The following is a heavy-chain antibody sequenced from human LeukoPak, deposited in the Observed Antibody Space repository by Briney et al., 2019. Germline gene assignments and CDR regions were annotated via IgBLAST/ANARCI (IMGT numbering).Heavy chain of an antibody. Sequence: GGSLRLSCAASGFTFSSYWMHWVRQAPAKGLVWVSRINSDGSSTSYADSVKGRFTIPRDNAKNTLYLQMNSLRAEDTAVYYCARPGYSYGYYFDYWGQGTLVTVSS. CDR3: ARPGYSYGYYFDY. J-gene: IGHJ4*02. V-gene: IGHV3-74*01. D-gene: IGHD5-18*01. CDR2: INSDGSST. CDR1: GFTFSSYW.